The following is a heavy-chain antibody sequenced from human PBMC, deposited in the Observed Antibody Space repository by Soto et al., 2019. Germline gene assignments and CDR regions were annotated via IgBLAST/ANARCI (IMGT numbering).Heavy chain of an antibody. CDR3: AKDSSHSSSQYYYGMDV. J-gene: IGHJ6*02. CDR2: ISYDGSNK. V-gene: IGHV3-30*18. Sequence: GSLSLSCAASGFTFSSYGMHWVRQAPGKGLEWVAVISYDGSNKYYADSVKGRFTISRDNSKNTLYLQMNSLRAEDTAVYYCAKDSSHSSSQYYYGMDVWGQGTTVTVSS. CDR1: GFTFSSYG. D-gene: IGHD6-6*01.